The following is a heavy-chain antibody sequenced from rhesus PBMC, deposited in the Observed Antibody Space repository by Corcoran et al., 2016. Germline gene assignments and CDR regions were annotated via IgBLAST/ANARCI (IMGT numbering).Heavy chain of an antibody. V-gene: IGHV4-165*02. CDR2: IGANNGIP. Sequence: QVQLQESGPGLVKPSETLSLTCAVSGGPISVYYYNWIRQAPGKGLEWIGYIGANNGIPNYNPSLKSRVTISTDTSKNQFSLNLNSVTAADTAVYYCAGFSGWYCSLDVWGRGLLVTVSS. J-gene: IGHJ5-2*02. D-gene: IGHD6-31*01. CDR1: GGPISVYY. CDR3: AGFSGWYCSLDV.